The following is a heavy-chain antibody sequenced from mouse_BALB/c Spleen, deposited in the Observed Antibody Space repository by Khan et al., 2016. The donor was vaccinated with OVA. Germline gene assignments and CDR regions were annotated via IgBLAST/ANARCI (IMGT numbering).Heavy chain of an antibody. Sequence: QVQLQQSGPGLVQPSQSLSITCTVSGFSLTTYGVHWVRQSPGKGLEWLGVIWSGGSTDYNAAFISRLSISKDSSTSPVFFKMNSLQVNDTAIYYGARNYDYDEGLAYWGQGTLVTVSA. V-gene: IGHV2-2*02. CDR2: IWSGGST. CDR3: ARNYDYDEGLAY. J-gene: IGHJ3*01. D-gene: IGHD2-4*01. CDR1: GFSLTTYG.